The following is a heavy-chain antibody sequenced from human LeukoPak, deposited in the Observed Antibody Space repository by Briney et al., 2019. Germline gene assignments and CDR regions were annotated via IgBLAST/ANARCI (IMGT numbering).Heavy chain of an antibody. CDR3: ARKKTGATNGLDV. J-gene: IGHJ6*02. CDR1: GGSISSSSYY. CDR2: ISYSGRT. D-gene: IGHD1-1*01. V-gene: IGHV4-39*01. Sequence: SETLCLTCTVSGGSISSSSYYWGWIRQPPGEGPEWIGSISYSGRTHYNPSLKSRVSISVDTSKNQFSLNLSSVTAADTAVYYCARKKTGATNGLDVWGQGTTVTVSS.